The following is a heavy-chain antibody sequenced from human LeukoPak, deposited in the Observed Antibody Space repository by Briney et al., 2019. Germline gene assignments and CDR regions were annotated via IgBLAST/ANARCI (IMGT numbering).Heavy chain of an antibody. V-gene: IGHV1-8*01. CDR3: AAQRGASLHDFWSTRLFDP. Sequence: GASVKVSCKASGYTFTSYDINWVRQATGQGLEWMGWMNPNSGNTGYAQKFQGRVTMTRNTSISTAYMELSSLRSEDTAVYYCAAQRGASLHDFWSTRLFDPWGQGTLVTVSS. D-gene: IGHD3-3*01. CDR2: MNPNSGNT. CDR1: GYTFTSYD. J-gene: IGHJ5*02.